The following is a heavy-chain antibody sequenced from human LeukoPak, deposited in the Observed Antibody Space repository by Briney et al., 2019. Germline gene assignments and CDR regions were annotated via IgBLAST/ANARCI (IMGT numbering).Heavy chain of an antibody. Sequence: GESLKISCKGSGYSFTDYWISWVRQMPGKGLEWMGRIDPSDSYTNYSPSFRGHVTISSDMSISTAYLQWSSLKASDTAIYYCARTRSGGYYNPYYFDYWGQGSLVTVSS. CDR2: IDPSDSYT. D-gene: IGHD3-10*01. V-gene: IGHV5-10-1*01. CDR3: ARTRSGGYYNPYYFDY. CDR1: GYSFTDYW. J-gene: IGHJ4*02.